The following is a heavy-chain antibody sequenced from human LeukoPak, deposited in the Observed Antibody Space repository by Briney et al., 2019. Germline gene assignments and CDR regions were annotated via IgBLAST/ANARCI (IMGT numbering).Heavy chain of an antibody. CDR2: ISGRP. CDR1: GFTFSNYA. CDR3: AKALDYWYFDY. D-gene: IGHD2/OR15-2a*01. V-gene: IGHV3-23*01. Sequence: GGSLRLSCAASGFTFSNYAMSWVRQAPGKGLEWVSAISGRPSYADSVKGRFTISRDNSKNTQYLQVNSLRAEDTAVYYCAKALDYWYFDYWGQGTLVTVSS. J-gene: IGHJ4*02.